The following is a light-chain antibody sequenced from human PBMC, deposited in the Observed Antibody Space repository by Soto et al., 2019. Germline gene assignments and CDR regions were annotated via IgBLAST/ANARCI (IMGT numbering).Light chain of an antibody. CDR1: SSNIGDNH. CDR2: DND. V-gene: IGLV1-51*01. CDR3: GAWDSSLSAWL. Sequence: QSVLTQPHSVSAAPGQKVTISCSGSSSNIGDNHVSWYQQFPVTDPKLLIYDNDNRPSGIPDRVSASKSGTSASLAITGLQPGDEADYYCGAWDSSLSAWLFGGGTKLTVL. J-gene: IGLJ3*02.